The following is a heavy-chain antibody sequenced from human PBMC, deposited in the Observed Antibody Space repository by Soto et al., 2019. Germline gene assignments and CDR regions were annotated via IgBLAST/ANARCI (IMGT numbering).Heavy chain of an antibody. D-gene: IGHD3-16*01. CDR2: ISGYNGNT. J-gene: IGHJ6*02. CDR1: GYTFTTYG. Sequence: QVQLVQSGAEVRKPGASVKVSCKASGYTFTTYGISWVRQAPGQGLEWMGWISGYNGNTKYAQKLQGRVTMTTDTSTSTVYMGLRSLRSDDTAVYYCAREGEMPYYYYGLDAWGQGTTVTVSS. CDR3: AREGEMPYYYYGLDA. V-gene: IGHV1-18*01.